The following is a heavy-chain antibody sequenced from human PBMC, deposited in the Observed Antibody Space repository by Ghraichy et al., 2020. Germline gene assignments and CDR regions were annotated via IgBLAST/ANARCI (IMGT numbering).Heavy chain of an antibody. CDR2: ISNDESKK. CDR3: AKDGFYCNGGSCDIWFDS. D-gene: IGHD2-15*01. CDR1: GFAFSTYG. V-gene: IGHV3-30*18. J-gene: IGHJ5*01. Sequence: GESLNISCRGSGFAFSTYGIHWVRQAPGKGLEWVGVISNDESKKFYGDSVKGRFTMSRDNSRNTVQLQMKKLRVEDTAVYYCAKDGFYCNGGSCDIWFDSWGQGTLVTVST.